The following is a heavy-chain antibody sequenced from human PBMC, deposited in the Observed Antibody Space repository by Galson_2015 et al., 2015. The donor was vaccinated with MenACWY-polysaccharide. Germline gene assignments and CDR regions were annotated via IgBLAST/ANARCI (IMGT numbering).Heavy chain of an antibody. J-gene: IGHJ5*01. CDR1: GASVSSTTDY. Sequence: ETLSLTCTVSGASVSSTTDYWSWLRQPPGKGLEWIGFMSSNGGANRNPSLKSRVTISIDTSKNQFSLRLNSVTAADTAMYYCAREPTYSGSFSWFDSWGQGTLVTVSP. CDR3: AREPTYSGSFSWFDS. V-gene: IGHV4-61*01. D-gene: IGHD1-26*01. CDR2: MSSNGGA.